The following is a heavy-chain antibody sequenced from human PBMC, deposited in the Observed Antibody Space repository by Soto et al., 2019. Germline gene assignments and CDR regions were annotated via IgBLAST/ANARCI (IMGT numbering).Heavy chain of an antibody. CDR1: GGSISGYP. CDR3: ARRTNYGTAWYPDC. J-gene: IGHJ4*02. D-gene: IGHD6-19*01. Sequence: SETLSLTCAVSGGSISGYPWSWIRQPPGKGLEWIGNIHYGGGTNYNPSLKSRVTISLDTSKIQFSLQLTSVTAADTAVYYCARRTNYGTAWYPDCWGQGTLVTVSS. CDR2: IHYGGGT. V-gene: IGHV4-59*08.